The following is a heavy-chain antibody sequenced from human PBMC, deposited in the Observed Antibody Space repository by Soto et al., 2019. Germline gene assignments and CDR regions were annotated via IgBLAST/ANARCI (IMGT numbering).Heavy chain of an antibody. D-gene: IGHD6-13*01. CDR3: ARDLTYSLDGWNWFDP. CDR1: GGTFSSYA. J-gene: IGHJ5*02. Sequence: SVKVSCKASGGTFSSYAISWVRQAPGQGLEWMGGIIPIFGTANYAQKFQGRVTITADESTSTAYMELSSLRSEDTAGYYCARDLTYSLDGWNWFDPWGQGTPVTVSS. V-gene: IGHV1-69*13. CDR2: IIPIFGTA.